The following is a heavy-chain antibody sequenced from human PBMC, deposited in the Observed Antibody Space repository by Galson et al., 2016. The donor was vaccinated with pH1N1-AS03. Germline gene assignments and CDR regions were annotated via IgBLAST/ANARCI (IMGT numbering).Heavy chain of an antibody. CDR2: IHYRGTT. J-gene: IGHJ4*02. CDR3: ARHAQDYLWGSYRYYDY. V-gene: IGHV4-39*01. CDR1: GGSITSSSSY. Sequence: ETLSLTCTVSGGSITSSSSYWGWIRRPPGKGLEWIGSIHYRGTTYYNTSLKSRITISVYTSKNQFSLRLSSLTAADTAVYYCARHAQDYLWGSYRYYDYWGQGTLVT. D-gene: IGHD3-16*02.